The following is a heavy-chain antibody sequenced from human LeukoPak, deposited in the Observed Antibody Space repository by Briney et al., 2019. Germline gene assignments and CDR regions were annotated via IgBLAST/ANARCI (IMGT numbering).Heavy chain of an antibody. V-gene: IGHV4-59*01. CDR1: GGSISSYY. CDR2: IYYSGST. J-gene: IGHJ5*02. Sequence: SETLSLTCTVSGGSISSYYWSWIRQPPGKGLEWIGFIYYSGSTNYNPSLKSRVTISVDTSKNQFSLKLSSVTAADTAVYYCARGRNYDFWSGYYPLNWFDPWGQGTLVTVSS. CDR3: ARGRNYDFWSGYYPLNWFDP. D-gene: IGHD3-3*01.